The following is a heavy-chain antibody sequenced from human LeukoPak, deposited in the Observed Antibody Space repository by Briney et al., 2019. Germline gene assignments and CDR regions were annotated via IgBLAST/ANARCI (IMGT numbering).Heavy chain of an antibody. CDR2: MNPNSGNT. CDR3: ARGPGYYDFWSGYSGY. CDR1: GYTFTSYD. V-gene: IGHV1-8*01. Sequence: ASVKVSCKASGYTFTSYDFNWVRQATGQGLEWMGWMNPNSGNTGYAQKFQGRVTMTRNTSISTAYMELSSLRSEDTAVYYCARGPGYYDFWSGYSGYWGQGTLVTVSS. J-gene: IGHJ4*02. D-gene: IGHD3-3*01.